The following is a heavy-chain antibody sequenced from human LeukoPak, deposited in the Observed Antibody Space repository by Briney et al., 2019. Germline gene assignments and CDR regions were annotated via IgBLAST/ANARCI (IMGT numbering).Heavy chain of an antibody. V-gene: IGHV3-73*01. J-gene: IGHJ4*02. D-gene: IGHD4-17*01. Sequence: TGGSLRLSCAASGFTFSNYGMHWVRQASGKGLEWVARIRSKAGSYATEYAASVKGRFTISREDSKNTAYLQMDSLKTEDTAVYYCTGGTTVTTLDYWGQGTLVTVSS. CDR1: GFTFSNYG. CDR2: IRSKAGSYAT. CDR3: TGGTTVTTLDY.